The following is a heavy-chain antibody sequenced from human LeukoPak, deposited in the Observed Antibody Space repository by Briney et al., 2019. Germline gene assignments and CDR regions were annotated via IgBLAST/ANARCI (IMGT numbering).Heavy chain of an antibody. Sequence: SETLFLTCTVSGYSISSGYYWGWIRQPPGKGLEWIGSIYHSGSTYYNPSLKSRVTISVDTAKNQFSLKLSSVAAADTAVYYCARDVSSWLDNWGQGTLVTVSS. CDR1: GYSISSGYY. CDR2: IYHSGST. D-gene: IGHD6-13*01. J-gene: IGHJ4*02. V-gene: IGHV4-38-2*02. CDR3: ARDVSSWLDN.